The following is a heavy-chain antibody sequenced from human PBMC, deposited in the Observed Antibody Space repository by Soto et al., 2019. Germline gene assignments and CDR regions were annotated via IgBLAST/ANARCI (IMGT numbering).Heavy chain of an antibody. CDR3: AREVFGDYPYFDY. CDR1: GFNFNYHW. V-gene: IGHV3-7*01. Sequence: HPGGSLRLSCAASGFNFNYHWMSWVRQAPGKGLEWVANIKQDGSAEYYVDSVKGRFSISRDNGKNSLYLQMNNLRAEDTAVYYCAREVFGDYPYFDYWGQGTLVTVSS. D-gene: IGHD4-17*01. J-gene: IGHJ4*02. CDR2: IKQDGSAE.